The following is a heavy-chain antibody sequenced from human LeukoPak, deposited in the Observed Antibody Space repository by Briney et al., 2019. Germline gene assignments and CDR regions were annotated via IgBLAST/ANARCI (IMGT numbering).Heavy chain of an antibody. J-gene: IGHJ4*02. Sequence: GGSLRLSCAASGFTFSSYGMHWVRQAPGKGLEWVAVISYDGSNKYYADSVKGRFTISRDNSKNTLYLQMNSLRAEDTAVYYCAKDLSTGYGNYWGQGTLVTVSS. CDR1: GFTFSSYG. D-gene: IGHD5-18*01. CDR2: ISYDGSNK. CDR3: AKDLSTGYGNY. V-gene: IGHV3-30*18.